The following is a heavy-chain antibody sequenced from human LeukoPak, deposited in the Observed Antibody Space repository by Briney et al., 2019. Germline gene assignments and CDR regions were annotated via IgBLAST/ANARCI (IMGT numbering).Heavy chain of an antibody. V-gene: IGHV3-11*06. CDR3: AREVDTAVVPSIGDDY. J-gene: IGHJ4*02. D-gene: IGHD5-18*01. CDR1: GFTFSDYY. Sequence: PGGSLRLSCAASGFTFSDYYMSWIRQAPGKGLEWVSYISSSSSYTNYADSVKGRFTISRDNAKNSLYLQMNSLRAEDTAVYYCAREVDTAVVPSIGDDYWGQGTLVTVSS. CDR2: ISSSSSYT.